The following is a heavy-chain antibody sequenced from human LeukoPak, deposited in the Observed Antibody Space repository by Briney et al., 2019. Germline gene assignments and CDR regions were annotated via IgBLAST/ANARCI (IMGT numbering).Heavy chain of an antibody. D-gene: IGHD1-26*01. Sequence: GGSLRLSCAASGFTFSDYWMSWVRQAPGKGLEWVANINQDGSEQYYVDSVKGRFTISRDNAKNSLFLQMSSLRAADTAVYYCARDGGSSGSYPYWGQGTLVTVSS. J-gene: IGHJ4*02. CDR3: ARDGGSSGSYPY. CDR2: INQDGSEQ. V-gene: IGHV3-7*01. CDR1: GFTFSDYW.